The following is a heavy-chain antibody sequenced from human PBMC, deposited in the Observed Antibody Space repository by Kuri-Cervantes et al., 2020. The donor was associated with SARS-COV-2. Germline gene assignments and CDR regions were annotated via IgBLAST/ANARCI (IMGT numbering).Heavy chain of an antibody. Sequence: GESLKISCAASGFIFSDYFMSWIRQAPGKGLEWVSYISSSSSYTNYADSVKGRFTISRDNAKNSLYLQMNSLRAEDTAVYYCASFGSGWYDDASDIWGQGTMVTVSS. J-gene: IGHJ3*02. CDR3: ASFGSGWYDDASDI. D-gene: IGHD6-19*01. CDR2: ISSSSSYT. CDR1: GFIFSDYF. V-gene: IGHV3-11*03.